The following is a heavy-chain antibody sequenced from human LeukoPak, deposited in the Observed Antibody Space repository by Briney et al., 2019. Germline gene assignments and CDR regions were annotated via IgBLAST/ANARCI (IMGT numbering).Heavy chain of an antibody. CDR2: ISAYNGNT. V-gene: IGHV1-18*01. D-gene: IGHD2-2*01. J-gene: IGHJ6*03. Sequence: ASVKVSCKAPGYTFTSHGISWVRQAPGQGLAWMGWISAYNGNTNFAQKLQGRVNMTTATSTSTAYMELRSLRSDDTAVYYCARVEGLTDIVVVPAPYRDYYYYYMDVWGKGTTVTVSS. CDR3: ARVEGLTDIVVVPAPYRDYYYYYMDV. CDR1: GYTFTSHG.